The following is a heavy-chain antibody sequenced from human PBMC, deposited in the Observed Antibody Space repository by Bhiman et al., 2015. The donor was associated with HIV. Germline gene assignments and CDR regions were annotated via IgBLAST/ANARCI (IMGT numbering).Heavy chain of an antibody. CDR2: ISYDGSNK. CDR1: GFTFSSYA. CDR3: ARVAYYGDYVDAFDI. D-gene: IGHD4-17*01. J-gene: IGHJ3*02. Sequence: QVQLVESGGGLVKPGRSLRLSCAASGFTFSSYAMHWVRQAPGKGLEWVAIISYDGSNKYYADSVKGRFTISRDSSKNTLYLQMNSLRAEDTAVYYCARVAYYGDYVDAFDIWGQGTMVTGLF. V-gene: IGHV3-30*04.